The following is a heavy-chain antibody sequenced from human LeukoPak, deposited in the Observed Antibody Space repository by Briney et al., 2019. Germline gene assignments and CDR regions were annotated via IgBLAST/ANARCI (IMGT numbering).Heavy chain of an antibody. CDR2: IYHSGST. D-gene: IGHD1-26*01. V-gene: IGHV4-4*02. J-gene: IGHJ4*02. CDR1: GGSISSSNW. CDR3: ARDYSGSYYQAFDY. Sequence: PSETLSLTCAVSGGSISSSNWWSWVRQPPGKGLEWIGEIYHSGSTNYNPSLKSRVTISVDKSKDQFSLKLSSVTAADTAVYYCARDYSGSYYQAFDYWGQGTLVTVSS.